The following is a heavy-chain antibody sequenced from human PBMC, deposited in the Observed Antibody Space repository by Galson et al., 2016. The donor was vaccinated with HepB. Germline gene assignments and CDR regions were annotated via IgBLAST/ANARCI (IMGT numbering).Heavy chain of an antibody. CDR2: ISWNSGSI. Sequence: SLRLSCAASGFTSDHYAMHWVRQAPGKGLEWVSGISWNSGSIGYADSVKGRFTISRDNAKNSLYLQMNSLRAEDTALYYCAKDSGAYYYDSSGHRRNAFDIWGQGTVVTAS. CDR3: AKDSGAYYYDSSGHRRNAFDI. D-gene: IGHD3-22*01. CDR1: GFTSDHYA. J-gene: IGHJ3*02. V-gene: IGHV3-9*02.